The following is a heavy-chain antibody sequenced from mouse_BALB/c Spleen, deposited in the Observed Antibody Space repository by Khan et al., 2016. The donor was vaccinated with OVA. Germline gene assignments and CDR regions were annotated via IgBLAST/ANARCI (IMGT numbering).Heavy chain of an antibody. CDR2: IWAGGST. Sequence: QVQLKESGPGLVAPSQSLSITCTVSGFALTSYGVHWVRQPPGKGLEWLGVIWAGGSTNYNSALMSRLTISKDNSKSQVFLKMNSLQTDDTAMYYCARFHDGYYYNVGYWGQGTSVTVSS. CDR3: ARFHDGYYYNVGY. V-gene: IGHV2-9*02. CDR1: GFALTSYG. J-gene: IGHJ4*01. D-gene: IGHD2-3*01.